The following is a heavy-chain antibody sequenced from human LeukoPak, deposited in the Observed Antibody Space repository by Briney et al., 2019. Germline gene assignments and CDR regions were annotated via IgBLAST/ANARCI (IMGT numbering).Heavy chain of an antibody. CDR2: IYTSGST. CDR1: GGSISSYY. J-gene: IGHJ6*03. CDR3: ARSPRPNPARASYSMDV. Sequence: SETLSLTCTVSGGSISSYYWSWIRQPAGKGLEWIGRIYTSGSTNYSPSLKSRVTMSVDTSKNQFSLKLSSVTAADTAVYYCARSPRPNPARASYSMDVWGKGTTVTVSS. V-gene: IGHV4-4*07.